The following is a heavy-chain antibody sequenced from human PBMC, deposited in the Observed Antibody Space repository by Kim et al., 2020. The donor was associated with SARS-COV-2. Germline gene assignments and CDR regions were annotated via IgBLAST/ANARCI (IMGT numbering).Heavy chain of an antibody. J-gene: IGHJ4*02. Sequence: GVSLRLSCEASGFTFKTYAMTWVRQAPGKGLEWVSTISGSGGTTNYADSVKGRFTISRDNSKNTLFLQMHSLRAEDTAVYYCTKVMSSWTRCFDYWGQGTLVTVSS. V-gene: IGHV3-23*01. CDR2: ISGSGGTT. CDR3: TKVMSSWTRCFDY. CDR1: GFTFKTYA. D-gene: IGHD6-13*01.